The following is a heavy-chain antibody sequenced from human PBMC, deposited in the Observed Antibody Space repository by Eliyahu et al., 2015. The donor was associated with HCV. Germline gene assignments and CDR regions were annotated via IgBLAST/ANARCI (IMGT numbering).Heavy chain of an antibody. CDR3: ARRRRYGYSYGYQFDY. CDR2: INHSGST. CDR1: GGSFSGYY. J-gene: IGHJ4*02. D-gene: IGHD5-18*01. Sequence: QVQLQQWGAGLLKPSETLSLTCAVYGGSFSGYYWSWIRQPPGKGLEWIGEINHSGSTNYNPSLKSRVTISVDTSKNQFSLKLSSVTAADTAVYYCARRRRYGYSYGYQFDYWGQGTLVTVSS. V-gene: IGHV4-34*01.